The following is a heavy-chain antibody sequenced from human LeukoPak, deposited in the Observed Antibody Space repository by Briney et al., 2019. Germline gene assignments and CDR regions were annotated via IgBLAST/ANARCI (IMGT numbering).Heavy chain of an antibody. D-gene: IGHD3-9*01. Sequence: GGSLRLSCAASGFTFSNYAMHWVRQAPGKGLEYVSAISSNGNGTYYANSVKGRFTISRDNAKNTLYLQMNSLRAEDTAVYYCARGRPISDYWGQGTLVTVSS. V-gene: IGHV3-64*01. J-gene: IGHJ4*02. CDR2: ISSNGNGT. CDR1: GFTFSNYA. CDR3: ARGRPISDY.